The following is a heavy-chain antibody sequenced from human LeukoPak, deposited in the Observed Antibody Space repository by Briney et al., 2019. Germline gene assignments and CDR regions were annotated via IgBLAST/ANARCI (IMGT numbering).Heavy chain of an antibody. D-gene: IGHD3-22*01. J-gene: IGHJ4*02. V-gene: IGHV3-48*02. CDR1: GFIFGDYN. CDR2: ISSGGSTI. Sequence: PGGSLRLSCAASGFIFGDYNMNWVRQAPGKGLEWVSYISSGGSTIYYADTVKGRFTISRDNARNSLYLQMNGLTDEDTAVYYCAREPPGNYDHSGHYYAYFDCWGQGALVTVSS. CDR3: AREPPGNYDHSGHYYAYFDC.